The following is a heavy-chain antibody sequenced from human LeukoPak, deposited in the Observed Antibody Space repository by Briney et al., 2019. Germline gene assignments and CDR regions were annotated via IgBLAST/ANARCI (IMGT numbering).Heavy chain of an antibody. CDR2: INHRGST. CDR3: ARASMDHTTFDY. Sequence: SETLSLTCAVYGGSFSGYYWSWIRQPPGKGLEWIGEINHRGSTNYNPSLKSRVTISVDTSKNQFSLKLSSVTAADTAVYYCARASMDHTTFDYWGQGTLVTVSS. V-gene: IGHV4-34*01. CDR1: GGSFSGYY. D-gene: IGHD2/OR15-2a*01. J-gene: IGHJ4*02.